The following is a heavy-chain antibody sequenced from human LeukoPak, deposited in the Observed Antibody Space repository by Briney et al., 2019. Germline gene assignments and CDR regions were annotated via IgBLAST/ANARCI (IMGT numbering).Heavy chain of an antibody. V-gene: IGHV3-15*01. J-gene: IGHJ2*01. CDR1: GFTFSDYY. CDR2: IKSKTDGGTI. D-gene: IGHD1-26*01. CDR3: ATEYSESYYPGYFGL. Sequence: GGSLRLSCAASGFTFSDYYMSWIRQAPGKGLEWVGRIKSKTDGGTIDYAAPVKGRFTISRDDSKNTLYLQTNSLKTEDTAVYYCATEYSESYYPGYFGLWGRGTLVTVSS.